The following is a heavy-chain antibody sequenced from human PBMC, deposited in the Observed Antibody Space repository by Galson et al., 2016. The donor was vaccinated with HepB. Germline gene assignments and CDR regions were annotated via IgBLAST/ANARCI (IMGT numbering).Heavy chain of an antibody. CDR3: ARGGEGHDFIDY. J-gene: IGHJ4*02. Sequence: SVKVSCKASGYTFTSYYMHWVRQAPGQGLDWMGMINPSSGSANYAQKFQGRVTVTRDTSTSTVYMELSRQRSEDTAVYYCARGGEGHDFIDYWGQGTLVTASS. CDR2: INPSSGSA. CDR1: GYTFTSYY. D-gene: IGHD3-16*01. V-gene: IGHV1-46*01.